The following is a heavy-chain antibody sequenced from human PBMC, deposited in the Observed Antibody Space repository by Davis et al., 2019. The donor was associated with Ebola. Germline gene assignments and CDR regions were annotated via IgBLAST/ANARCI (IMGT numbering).Heavy chain of an antibody. CDR2: IYYSGST. Sequence: SETLSLTCTVSGGSISSSTYYWGWIRQPPGKGLEWIGSIYYSGSTYYNPSLKSRVTISVDTSKNQFSLKLSSVTAADTAVYYCARVRVAATTNWFDPWGQGTLVTVSS. D-gene: IGHD2-15*01. J-gene: IGHJ5*02. V-gene: IGHV4-39*07. CDR1: GGSISSSTYY. CDR3: ARVRVAATTNWFDP.